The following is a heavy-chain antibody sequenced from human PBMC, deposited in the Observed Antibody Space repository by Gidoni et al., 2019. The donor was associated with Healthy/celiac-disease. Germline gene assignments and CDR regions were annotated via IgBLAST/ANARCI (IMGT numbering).Heavy chain of an antibody. CDR1: GFTFSSYA. J-gene: IGHJ5*02. CDR3: AKEEYYYGAGNWFDP. V-gene: IGHV3-23*01. CDR2: ISGSGGST. Sequence: EVQLLESGGGLVQPGGSLRLSCAASGFTFSSYAMSWVRQAPGKGLEWVSAISGSGGSTYYADSGKGRFTSSRDNSKNTLYLQMNSLRAEDTAVYYCAKEEYYYGAGNWFDPWGQGTLVTVSS. D-gene: IGHD3-10*01.